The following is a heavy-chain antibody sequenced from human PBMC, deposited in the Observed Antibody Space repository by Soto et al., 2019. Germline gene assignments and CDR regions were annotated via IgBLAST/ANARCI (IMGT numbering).Heavy chain of an antibody. V-gene: IGHV3-30*18. CDR1: GFTFSSYG. Sequence: QVQLVESGGGVVQPGRSLRLSCAASGFTFSSYGMHWVRQAPGKGLEWVAVISYDGSNKYYADSVKGRFTISRDNSKNTLYLQMNSLRAEDTAVYYCAKGFDSVVVPAATGDAFDIWGQGTMVTVSS. CDR3: AKGFDSVVVPAATGDAFDI. CDR2: ISYDGSNK. D-gene: IGHD2-2*01. J-gene: IGHJ3*02.